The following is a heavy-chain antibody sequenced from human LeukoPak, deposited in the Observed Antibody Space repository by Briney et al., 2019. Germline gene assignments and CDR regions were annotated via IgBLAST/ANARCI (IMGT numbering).Heavy chain of an antibody. CDR3: AGDQIGRSQKFDP. Sequence: SATLSLTCTVSGGSISGYYWSWIRQPPGEGLEWIGYIYYSGGTNYNPSLKSRVTISVDTSKNQFSLKLTSVTAADTAHYYCAGDQIGRSQKFDPWGQGTLVTVSS. V-gene: IGHV4-59*01. CDR2: IYYSGGT. D-gene: IGHD3-10*01. J-gene: IGHJ5*02. CDR1: GGSISGYY.